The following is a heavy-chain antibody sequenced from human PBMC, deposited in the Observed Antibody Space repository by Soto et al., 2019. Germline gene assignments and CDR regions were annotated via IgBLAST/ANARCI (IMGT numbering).Heavy chain of an antibody. V-gene: IGHV1-24*01. D-gene: IGHD4-17*01. Sequence: ASVKVSCKVSGYSLTELSMHWVRQAPGKGLEWMGGFDPEDGETIYAQKFQGRVTMTEDTSTDTAYMELSSLRSEDTAVYYCATTGLGYYYYYYGMDVWGQGTTVTVSS. CDR2: FDPEDGET. CDR1: GYSLTELS. CDR3: ATTGLGYYYYYYGMDV. J-gene: IGHJ6*02.